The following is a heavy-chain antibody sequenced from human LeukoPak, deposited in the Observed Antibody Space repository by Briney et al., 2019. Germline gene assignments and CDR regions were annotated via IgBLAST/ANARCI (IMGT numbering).Heavy chain of an antibody. Sequence: GGSLRLSCAASGFSFSGYGMHWVRQGPGEGLQWVAFIRYHGINKYYADSVKGRFTISRDNSKNTLFLDMNSLSVEDTGVYYCAKFHKIWDSGDHDYFDSWGQGTLVTVSS. CDR1: GFSFSGYG. J-gene: IGHJ4*02. D-gene: IGHD2-21*01. V-gene: IGHV3-30*02. CDR2: IRYHGINK. CDR3: AKFHKIWDSGDHDYFDS.